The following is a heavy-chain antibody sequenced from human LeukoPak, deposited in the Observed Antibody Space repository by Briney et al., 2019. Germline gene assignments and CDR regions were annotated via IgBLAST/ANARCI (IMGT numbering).Heavy chain of an antibody. CDR2: INHSGST. V-gene: IGHV4-34*01. Sequence: PSETLSLTCAVYGGSFSGYYWSWIRQPPGKGLEWIGEINHSGSTNSKPSLKSRVTISVDTSKSQFSLKLSSVTAADTAVYYCARGRALWFGDYWGQGTLVTVSS. CDR3: ARGRALWFGDY. D-gene: IGHD3-10*01. J-gene: IGHJ4*02. CDR1: GGSFSGYY.